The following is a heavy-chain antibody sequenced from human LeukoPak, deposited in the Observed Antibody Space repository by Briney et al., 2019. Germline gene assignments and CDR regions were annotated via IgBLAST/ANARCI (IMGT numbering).Heavy chain of an antibody. Sequence: GGSLRLSCAASGFAFSSYTMNWVRQAPGRGLEWVSYISSGSDTKYYADAVKGRFTISRDNVKNSLYLQMNSLRAEDTAVYYCVRDGVGATTYFGYFDHWGQGNLVTVSS. CDR2: ISSGSDTK. CDR3: VRDGVGATTYFGYFDH. J-gene: IGHJ4*02. D-gene: IGHD1-26*01. V-gene: IGHV3-48*01. CDR1: GFAFSSYT.